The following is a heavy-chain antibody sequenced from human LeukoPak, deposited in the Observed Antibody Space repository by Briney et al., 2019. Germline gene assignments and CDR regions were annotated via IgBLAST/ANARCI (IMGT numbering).Heavy chain of an antibody. D-gene: IGHD3-10*01. CDR2: ISGSGGST. CDR3: AKMDAGRLWFEDY. CDR1: GFTFSSYA. V-gene: IGHV3-23*01. J-gene: IGHJ4*02. Sequence: GGSLRLSCAASGFTFSSYAMSWVRQAPGKGLEWVSAISGSGGSTYYADSVKGRFTISRDNSKNTLYLQMNSLRAVDTAVYYCAKMDAGRLWFEDYWGQGTLVTVSS.